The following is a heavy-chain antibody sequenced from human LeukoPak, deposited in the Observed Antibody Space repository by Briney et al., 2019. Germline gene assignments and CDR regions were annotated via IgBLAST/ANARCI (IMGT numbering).Heavy chain of an antibody. Sequence: GGSLRLSCAASGFTFSSYSMHWVRQAPGKGLEWVAVIWYDGSNKYYADSVKGRFTISRDNSKNTLYLQMNSLRAEDTAVYYCAKESRGWYNYFDYWGQGTLVTVSS. CDR1: GFTFSSYS. CDR3: AKESRGWYNYFDY. D-gene: IGHD6-19*01. CDR2: IWYDGSNK. V-gene: IGHV3-33*06. J-gene: IGHJ4*02.